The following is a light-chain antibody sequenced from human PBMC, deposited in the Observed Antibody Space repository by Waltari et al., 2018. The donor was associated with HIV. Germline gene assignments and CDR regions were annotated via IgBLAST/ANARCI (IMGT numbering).Light chain of an antibody. CDR1: QDISGS. CDR3: QQYKSYPFT. V-gene: IGKV1-16*02. CDR2: PAS. J-gene: IGKJ4*01. Sequence: DIQMTQYPSSLSASVGDRVTITCRASQDISGSLTWFQQKPGKAPKPLIYPASTLQSGVPSKFSGSASGTDFTLTISSLQPDDFATYYCQQYKSYPFTFGGGTKVEI.